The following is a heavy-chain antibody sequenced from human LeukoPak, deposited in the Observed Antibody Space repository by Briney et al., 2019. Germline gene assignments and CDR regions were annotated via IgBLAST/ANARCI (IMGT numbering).Heavy chain of an antibody. V-gene: IGHV4-34*01. CDR3: ARLELLWFGELSFDP. CDR2: INHSGST. CDR1: GGSISSYY. J-gene: IGHJ5*02. D-gene: IGHD3-10*01. Sequence: SETLSLTCTVSGGSISSYYWSWIRQPPGKGLEWIGEINHSGSTNYNPSLKSRVTISVDTSKNQFSLKLSSVTAADTAVYYCARLELLWFGELSFDPWGQGTLVTVSS.